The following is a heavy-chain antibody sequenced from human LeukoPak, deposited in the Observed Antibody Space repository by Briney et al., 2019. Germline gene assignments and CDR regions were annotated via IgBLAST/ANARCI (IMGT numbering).Heavy chain of an antibody. CDR1: GFTFSSSA. D-gene: IGHD6-19*01. J-gene: IGHJ4*02. Sequence: GGSLRLSCAASGFTFSSSAMSWVRQAPGKGLEWVSLISASGGNTYYADSVKGQFTISRDNSKNTLYLQMNSLRAEDTAVYYCAKRSTVAGKVDYWGQGTLVTVSS. CDR3: AKRSTVAGKVDY. CDR2: ISASGGNT. V-gene: IGHV3-23*01.